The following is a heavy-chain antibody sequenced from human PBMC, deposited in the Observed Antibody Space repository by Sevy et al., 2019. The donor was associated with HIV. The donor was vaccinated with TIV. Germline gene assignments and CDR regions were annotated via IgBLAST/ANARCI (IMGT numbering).Heavy chain of an antibody. D-gene: IGHD1-26*01. J-gene: IGHJ4*02. Sequence: GGSLRLSCAASKFTFTIYAMSWVRQAPGKGLEWVSAISGSGGSTYYADSVKARFTISRDNSKNTLYLQMNSLRAEDTAVYYCAKDPVPALDSGTVLAPFDYWGQGTLVTVSS. V-gene: IGHV3-23*01. CDR2: ISGSGGST. CDR3: AKDPVPALDSGTVLAPFDY. CDR1: KFTFTIYA.